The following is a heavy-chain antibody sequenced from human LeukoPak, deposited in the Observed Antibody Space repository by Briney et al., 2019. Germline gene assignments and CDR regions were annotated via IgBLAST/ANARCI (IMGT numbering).Heavy chain of an antibody. CDR2: IIPIFGSA. D-gene: IGHD5-12*01. V-gene: IGHV1-69*13. CDR3: ARVGDDIVAGGSWFDP. Sequence: GASVKVSCKASGYTFTSYGISWVRQAPGQGLEWMGGIIPIFGSANYAQNFQGRVTITADESTTTAYMELSSLRSEDTAVYCCARVGDDIVAGGSWFDPWGQGTLVTVSS. J-gene: IGHJ5*02. CDR1: GYTFTSYG.